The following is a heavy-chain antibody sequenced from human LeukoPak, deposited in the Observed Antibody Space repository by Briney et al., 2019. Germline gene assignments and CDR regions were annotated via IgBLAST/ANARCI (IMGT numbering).Heavy chain of an antibody. CDR1: GDSVSSGY. CDR3: GRGHRYSRD. CDR2: IQDSGIT. J-gene: IGHJ1*01. V-gene: IGHV4-4*09. D-gene: IGHD2-15*01. Sequence: SETLSLICNVSGDSVSSGYWSWIRQSPGKGLEWIGFIQDSGITDYNPSLKSRLYMSVGISKNQFSLNLRSVTAADTAVYCAGRGHRYSRDWGQGILVTISS.